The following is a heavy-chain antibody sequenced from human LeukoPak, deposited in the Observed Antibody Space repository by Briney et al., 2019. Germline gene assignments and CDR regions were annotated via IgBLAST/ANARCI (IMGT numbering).Heavy chain of an antibody. CDR3: ARDPECIIFDY. J-gene: IGHJ4*02. D-gene: IGHD3-3*01. V-gene: IGHV3-7*01. CDR1: GLDFRTSW. CDR2: IRYDGTVK. Sequence: GGSLRLSCTASGLDFRTSWMSWVRQSPGKGLEFLANIRYDGTVKNYLASVKGRFTISRDNAKNSLYLQMDSLRADDTAVYYCARDPECIIFDYWGQGVLVTVSS.